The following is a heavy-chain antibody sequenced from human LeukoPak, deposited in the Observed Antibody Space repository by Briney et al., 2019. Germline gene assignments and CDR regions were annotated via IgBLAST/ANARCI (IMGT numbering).Heavy chain of an antibody. CDR3: AKVTGDRSNFDY. D-gene: IGHD7-27*01. CDR2: INPNSGGT. CDR1: GYTFTGYY. V-gene: IGHV1-2*02. J-gene: IGHJ4*02. Sequence: ASVKVSCKASGYTFTGYYMHWVRQAPGQGLEWMGWINPNSGGTNYAQKFQGRVTMTRDTSISTAYMELSRLRSDDTAVYYCAKVTGDRSNFDYWGQGTLVTVSS.